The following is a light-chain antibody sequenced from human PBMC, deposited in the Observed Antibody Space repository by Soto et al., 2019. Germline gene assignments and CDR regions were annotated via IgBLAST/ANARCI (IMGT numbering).Light chain of an antibody. Sequence: EIVLTQSPGTLSLSPGERATLSCRASQSASSSYLAWYQQKPGQAPRLLIYGASSRATGIPDRFSGSGSGTAFTLTISRLEPEDLAVYYCQQYGSSRTFGQGTKVEIK. J-gene: IGKJ1*01. CDR1: QSASSSY. CDR2: GAS. V-gene: IGKV3-20*01. CDR3: QQYGSSRT.